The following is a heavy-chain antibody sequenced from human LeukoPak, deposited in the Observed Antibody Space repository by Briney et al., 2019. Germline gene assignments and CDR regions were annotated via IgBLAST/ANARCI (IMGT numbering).Heavy chain of an antibody. Sequence: GGSLRLSCAASGFTFSTYRMNWVRQAPGKGLEWVSSISSSSSYIYYADSVKGRFTISRDNAKNSLYLQMNSLRAEDTAVYYCARHYGSGSYDYWGQGTLVTVSS. V-gene: IGHV3-21*01. CDR3: ARHYGSGSYDY. J-gene: IGHJ4*02. CDR1: GFTFSTYR. D-gene: IGHD3-10*01. CDR2: ISSSSSYI.